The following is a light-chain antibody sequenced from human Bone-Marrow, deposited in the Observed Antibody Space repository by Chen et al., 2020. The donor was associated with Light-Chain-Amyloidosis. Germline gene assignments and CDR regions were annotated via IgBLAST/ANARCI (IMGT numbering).Light chain of an antibody. J-gene: IGKJ2*01. CDR2: KAS. CDR1: QSISNW. CDR3: QQYSSYSFT. V-gene: IGKV1-5*03. Sequence: DIQMTQSPYTLSASVGDRVTITCRASQSISNWLAWYQPKPGKAPNLLIYKASNLHRVFPSRFSGSGSGTEFTLTINSLQTEDFTTYDCQQYSSYSFTFGQGTKLEL.